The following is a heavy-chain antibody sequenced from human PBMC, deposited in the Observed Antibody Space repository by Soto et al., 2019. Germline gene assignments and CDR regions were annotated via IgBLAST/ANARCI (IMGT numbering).Heavy chain of an antibody. CDR1: GGSISSYY. D-gene: IGHD3-10*01. CDR3: ARGRKYGSGRPHYFDY. CDR2: IYYSGST. J-gene: IGHJ4*02. V-gene: IGHV4-59*01. Sequence: SETLSLTCTVSGGSISSYYWSWIRQPPGKGLEWIWYIYYSGSTTYNPSLKSRVTISVDTSKNQFSLKLSSVTAADTAVYYCARGRKYGSGRPHYFDYWGQGTLVTVSS.